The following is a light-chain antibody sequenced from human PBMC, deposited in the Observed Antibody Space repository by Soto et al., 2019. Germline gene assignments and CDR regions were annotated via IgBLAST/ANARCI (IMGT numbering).Light chain of an antibody. V-gene: IGKV3-15*01. J-gene: IGKJ1*01. CDR1: QRVSSD. CDR3: QQYSNWPSWT. Sequence: EIVMTQSPATLSVSPGERVTLSCRASQRVSSDLAWYHHKPGQAPRLLIYGASTRATGIPARFSGSGFGTEFTLTISSLQSEDFAVYYCQQYSNWPSWTFGQGTKVDI. CDR2: GAS.